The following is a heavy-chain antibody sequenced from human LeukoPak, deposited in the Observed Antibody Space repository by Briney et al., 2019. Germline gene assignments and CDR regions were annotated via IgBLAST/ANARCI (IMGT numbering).Heavy chain of an antibody. CDR1: GGSISSYY. D-gene: IGHD3-3*01. CDR3: ASGFWSGYYSDY. Sequence: PSETLSLTCTVSGGSISSYYWSWIRQPPGKGLEWVGYIYYSGSTNYNPSLKSRVTISVDTSKNQFSLKLSSVTAADTAVYYCASGFWSGYYSDYLGQGTLVTVSS. V-gene: IGHV4-59*01. J-gene: IGHJ4*02. CDR2: IYYSGST.